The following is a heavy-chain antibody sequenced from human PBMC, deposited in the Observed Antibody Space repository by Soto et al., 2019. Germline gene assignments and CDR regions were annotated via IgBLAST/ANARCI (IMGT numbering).Heavy chain of an antibody. Sequence: GGSLRLSCAASGFTFSSYSMNWVRQAPGKGLEWVSSISSSSSYIYYADSVKGRFTISRDNAKNSLYLQMNSLRAEDTAVYYCARVLGYCSSTSCPAPYYYMDVWGKGTTVTVSS. V-gene: IGHV3-21*01. CDR2: ISSSSSYI. CDR3: ARVLGYCSSTSCPAPYYYMDV. D-gene: IGHD2-2*01. J-gene: IGHJ6*03. CDR1: GFTFSSYS.